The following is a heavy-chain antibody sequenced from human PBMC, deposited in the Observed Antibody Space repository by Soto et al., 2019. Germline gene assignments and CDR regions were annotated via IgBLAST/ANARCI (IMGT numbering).Heavy chain of an antibody. Sequence: EVQLLESGGGLVQRGGSLRLSCAASGFTFRTYAMNWVRQAPGKGLEWVSALSGNGGSTYYADPVKGRFTISRDNSQNTLYLEMNSLSADDTAVYYCARGWVGYCSGGSCAGPFDYWGQGTLVTVSS. CDR3: ARGWVGYCSGGSCAGPFDY. D-gene: IGHD2-15*01. CDR2: LSGNGGST. CDR1: GFTFRTYA. V-gene: IGHV3-23*01. J-gene: IGHJ4*02.